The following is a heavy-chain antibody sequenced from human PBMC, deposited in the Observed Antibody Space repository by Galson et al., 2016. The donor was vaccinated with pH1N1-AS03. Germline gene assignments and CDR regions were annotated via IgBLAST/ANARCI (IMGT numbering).Heavy chain of an antibody. J-gene: IGHJ4*02. Sequence: SVKVSCKASGHNFTNYAIHWVRQAPGQRLEWMGWINVGSGNTKYSQKFQSRVTMTRDTSASTAYMELSSLTSDDTSVYYCARGFLEAVIDYWGQGSLVTVSS. D-gene: IGHD3-3*01. V-gene: IGHV1-3*01. CDR3: ARGFLEAVIDY. CDR2: INVGSGNT. CDR1: GHNFTNYA.